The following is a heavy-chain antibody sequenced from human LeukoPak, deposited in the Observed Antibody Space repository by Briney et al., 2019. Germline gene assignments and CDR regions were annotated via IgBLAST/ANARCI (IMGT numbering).Heavy chain of an antibody. CDR2: INPNSGGT. Sequence: LVASVKVSCKASGYTFTGYYMHWVRQAPGQGLEWMGWINPNSGGTNYAQKFQGRVTMTRDTSISTAYMELSRLRSDDTAVYYCAREFSGVAAAGTVYYYGMDVWGQGTTVTVSS. V-gene: IGHV1-2*03. D-gene: IGHD6-13*01. J-gene: IGHJ6*02. CDR3: AREFSGVAAAGTVYYYGMDV. CDR1: GYTFTGYY.